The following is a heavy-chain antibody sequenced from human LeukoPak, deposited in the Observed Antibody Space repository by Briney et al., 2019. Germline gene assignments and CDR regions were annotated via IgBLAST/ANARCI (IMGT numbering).Heavy chain of an antibody. Sequence: ASVKVSCKASGGTFSSYAISWVRQAPGQGLEWMGGIIPIFGTANYAQKFQGRVTITADKSTSTAYMELSSLRSEDTAAYYCAREVADYDYVWGSYRHNWFDPWGQGTLVTVSS. J-gene: IGHJ5*02. D-gene: IGHD3-16*02. CDR3: AREVADYDYVWGSYRHNWFDP. CDR2: IIPIFGTA. V-gene: IGHV1-69*06. CDR1: GGTFSSYA.